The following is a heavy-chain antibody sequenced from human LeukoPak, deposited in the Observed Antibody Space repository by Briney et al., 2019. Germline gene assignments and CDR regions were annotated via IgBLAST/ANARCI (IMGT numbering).Heavy chain of an antibody. J-gene: IGHJ4*02. CDR3: ARDLGYCTNGVCHTRFDY. CDR1: GGTFSSYA. V-gene: IGHV1-69*13. Sequence: ASVKVSCKASGGTFSSYAISWVRQAPGQGLEWMGGIIPIFGTANYAQKFQGRVTITADESTSTAYMELSSLRSEDTAVYYCARDLGYCTNGVCHTRFDYWGQGTLVAVSS. D-gene: IGHD2-8*01. CDR2: IIPIFGTA.